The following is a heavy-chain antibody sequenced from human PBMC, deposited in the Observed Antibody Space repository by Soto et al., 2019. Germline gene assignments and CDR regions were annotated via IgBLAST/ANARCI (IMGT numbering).Heavy chain of an antibody. CDR1: GFTFSSYS. V-gene: IGHV3-21*01. Sequence: GGSLRLSCAASGFTFSSYSMNWVRQAPGKGLEWVSSISSSSSYIYYADSVKGRFTISRDNAKNSLYLQMNSLRAEDTAVYYCARADIVVVTAASYYYYYGMDVWGQGTTVTVSS. D-gene: IGHD2-2*01. J-gene: IGHJ6*02. CDR2: ISSSSSYI. CDR3: ARADIVVVTAASYYYYYGMDV.